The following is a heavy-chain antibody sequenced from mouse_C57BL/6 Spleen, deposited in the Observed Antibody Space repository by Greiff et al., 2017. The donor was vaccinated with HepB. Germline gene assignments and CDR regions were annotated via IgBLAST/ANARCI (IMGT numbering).Heavy chain of an antibody. V-gene: IGHV1-63*01. CDR2: IYPGGGYT. CDR1: GYTFTNYW. J-gene: IGHJ1*03. Sequence: QVQLQQSGAELVRPGTSVKMSCKASGYTFTNYWIGWAKQRPGHGLEWIGDIYPGGGYTNYNEKFKGKATLTADKSSSTAYMQFSSLTSEDSAIYYCARLLTTVVARLGYFDVWGTGTTVTVSS. D-gene: IGHD1-1*01. CDR3: ARLLTTVVARLGYFDV.